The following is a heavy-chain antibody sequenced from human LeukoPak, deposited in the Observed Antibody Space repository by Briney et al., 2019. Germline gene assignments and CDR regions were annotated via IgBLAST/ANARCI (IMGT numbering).Heavy chain of an antibody. CDR2: IIPIFGTA. Sequence: SVKVSCKASGGTFSSYAISWVRQAPGQGLEWMGGIIPIFGTANYAQKFQGRVTITADESTSTAYMELSSLRSEDTAVYYCAREFSSMVVVAATEFDYYYMDVWGKGTTVTVSS. J-gene: IGHJ6*03. CDR3: AREFSSMVVVAATEFDYYYMDV. CDR1: GGTFSSYA. V-gene: IGHV1-69*01. D-gene: IGHD2-15*01.